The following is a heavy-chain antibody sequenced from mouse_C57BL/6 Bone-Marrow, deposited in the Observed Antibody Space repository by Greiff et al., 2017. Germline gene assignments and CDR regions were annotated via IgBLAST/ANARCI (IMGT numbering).Heavy chain of an antibody. Sequence: VQLQQPGAELVRPGSSVKLSCKASGYTFTSYWIDWVKQRPGQGLEWIGNIYPSDSETHYNQKFKDKATLTVDKSSSTAYMQLSSLTSEDSAVYYCARRHYYGTLYAMDYWGQGTSVTVSS. CDR2: IYPSDSET. D-gene: IGHD1-1*01. CDR3: ARRHYYGTLYAMDY. CDR1: GYTFTSYW. J-gene: IGHJ4*01. V-gene: IGHV1-61*01.